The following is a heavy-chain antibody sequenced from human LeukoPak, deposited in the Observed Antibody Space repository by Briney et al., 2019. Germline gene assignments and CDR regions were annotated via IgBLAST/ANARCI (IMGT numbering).Heavy chain of an antibody. CDR2: IYYSGST. V-gene: IGHV4-39*01. CDR1: GGSISSSSYY. D-gene: IGHD3-22*01. Sequence: SETLSLTCTVSGGSISSSSYYWGWIRQPPGKGLEWIGSIYYSGSTYYNPSLKSRVTISVDTSKNQFSLKLSSVTAADTAVYYCARHPNPYYYDSSGYFDYWGQGTLVTVSS. J-gene: IGHJ4*02. CDR3: ARHPNPYYYDSSGYFDY.